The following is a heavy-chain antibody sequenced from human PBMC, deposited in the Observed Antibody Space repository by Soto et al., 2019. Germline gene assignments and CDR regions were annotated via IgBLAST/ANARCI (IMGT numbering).Heavy chain of an antibody. CDR3: AREKDYGLDY. D-gene: IGHD4-17*01. J-gene: IGHJ4*02. CDR2: ISYDGSNK. V-gene: IGHV3-30-3*01. Sequence: PGGSLRLPCAASGFTFSSYAMHWVRQAPGKGLEWVAVISYDGSNKYYADSVKGRFTISRDNSKNTLYLQMNSLRAEDTAVYYCAREKDYGLDYWGQGTLVTVSS. CDR1: GFTFSSYA.